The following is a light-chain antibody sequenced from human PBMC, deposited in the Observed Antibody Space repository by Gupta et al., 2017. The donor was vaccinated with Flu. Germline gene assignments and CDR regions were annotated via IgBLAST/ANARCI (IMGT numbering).Light chain of an antibody. V-gene: IGKV1-5*03. CDR1: QTIDSW. CDR2: KAS. CDR3: QQYRSSPWT. Sequence: DIQLAQPPSPLSASVGDRVTITCRASQTIDSWLAWYQKKPGRAPKSLIYKASSLETGVPSRFSGSGSGTEFSLTISSLQPDDFATYYCQQYRSSPWTFGQGTKVEIK. J-gene: IGKJ1*01.